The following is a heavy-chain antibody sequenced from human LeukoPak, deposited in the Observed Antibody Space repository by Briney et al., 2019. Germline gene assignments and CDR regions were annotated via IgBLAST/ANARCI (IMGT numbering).Heavy chain of an antibody. CDR1: GGSISSSSYY. CDR2: IYHSGST. Sequence: PSETLSLTCTVSGGSISSSSYYWGWIRQPPGKGLEWIGSIYHSGSTYYNPSLKSRVTISVDTSKNQFSLKLSSVTAADTAVYYCARIIAAAGPRRTYYFDYWGQGTLVTVSS. J-gene: IGHJ4*02. V-gene: IGHV4-39*07. D-gene: IGHD6-13*01. CDR3: ARIIAAAGPRRTYYFDY.